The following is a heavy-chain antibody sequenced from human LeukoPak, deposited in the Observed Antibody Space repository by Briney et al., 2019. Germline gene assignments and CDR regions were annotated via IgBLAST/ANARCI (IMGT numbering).Heavy chain of an antibody. D-gene: IGHD1-26*01. J-gene: IGHJ4*02. CDR1: GFTVRTDY. Sequence: GGSLRLSCAASGFTVRTDYMTWVRQAPGKGLEWVSIIYSDGSTYYADSVRGRCSISRDNSKNTVYLQMNSLRAEDTAVYYCTRSVSGSYPIVHWGQGTLVTVSS. V-gene: IGHV3-53*01. CDR2: IYSDGST. CDR3: TRSVSGSYPIVH.